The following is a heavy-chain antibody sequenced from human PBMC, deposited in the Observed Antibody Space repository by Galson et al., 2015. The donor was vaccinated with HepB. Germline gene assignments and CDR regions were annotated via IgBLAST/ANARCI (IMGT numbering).Heavy chain of an antibody. CDR2: INPSGGST. Sequence: SVKVSCKASGYTFTSYYMHWVRQAPGQGLEWMGIINPSGGSTSYAQKFQGRVTMTRDTSTSTVYMELSSLRSEDTAVYYCAREGWEVVVAATIYYYYYGMDVWGQGTTVTVSS. CDR1: GYTFTSYY. V-gene: IGHV1-46*01. J-gene: IGHJ6*02. CDR3: AREGWEVVVAATIYYYYYGMDV. D-gene: IGHD2-15*01.